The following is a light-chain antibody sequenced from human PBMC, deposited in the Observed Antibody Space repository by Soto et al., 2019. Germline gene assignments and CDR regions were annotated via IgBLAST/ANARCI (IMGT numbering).Light chain of an antibody. V-gene: IGKV3-15*01. CDR2: AAS. CDR1: QSVSIN. Sequence: IVMTHSPSTLSVSPGERATLSCRASQSVSINLAWYQQKPGQAPRLLIYAASTRATAIPARFSGSGSETEFTLTISNLQSEDFATYYCQQSYSNPLTFGGGTKVDIK. CDR3: QQSYSNPLT. J-gene: IGKJ4*01.